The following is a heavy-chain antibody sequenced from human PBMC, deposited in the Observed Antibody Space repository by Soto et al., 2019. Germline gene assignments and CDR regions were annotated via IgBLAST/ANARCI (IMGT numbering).Heavy chain of an antibody. D-gene: IGHD6-13*01. Sequence: GGSLRLSCAASGFTVSSNYMSWVRQAPGKGLEWVSVIYSGGSTYYADSVKGRFTISRHNSKNTLYLQMNRLRAEDTAVYYCARTDSSSWYNWFDPWGQGTLVTVSS. CDR2: IYSGGST. V-gene: IGHV3-53*04. J-gene: IGHJ5*02. CDR3: ARTDSSSWYNWFDP. CDR1: GFTVSSNY.